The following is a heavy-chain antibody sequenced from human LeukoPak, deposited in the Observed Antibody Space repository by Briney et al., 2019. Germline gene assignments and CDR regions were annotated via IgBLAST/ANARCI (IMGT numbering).Heavy chain of an antibody. CDR3: AKLTGVVVVAATFDY. J-gene: IGHJ4*02. D-gene: IGHD2-15*01. V-gene: IGHV3-23*01. CDR2: ISTGGGST. Sequence: GGSLRLYGAASGFTFSNYAMSWVRQAPGKGLGWVSGISTGGGSTYYADSVKGRFTISRDNSKNTLYLQMNSLRAEDTAVYYCAKLTGVVVVAATFDYWGQGTLVTVSS. CDR1: GFTFSNYA.